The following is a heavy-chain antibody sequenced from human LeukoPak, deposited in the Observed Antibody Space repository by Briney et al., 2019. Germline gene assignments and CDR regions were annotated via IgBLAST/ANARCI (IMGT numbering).Heavy chain of an antibody. D-gene: IGHD5-12*01. CDR1: GLTFNNYA. CDR3: AKDRVYSGYGPYYFDY. Sequence: GGSLRLSCAVSGLTFNNYAMSWVRQAPGKGLEWVAFIRYDGSNKYYADSVKGRFTISRDNSKNTLYLQMNSLRAEDTAVYYCAKDRVYSGYGPYYFDYWGQGTLVTVSS. V-gene: IGHV3-30*02. J-gene: IGHJ4*02. CDR2: IRYDGSNK.